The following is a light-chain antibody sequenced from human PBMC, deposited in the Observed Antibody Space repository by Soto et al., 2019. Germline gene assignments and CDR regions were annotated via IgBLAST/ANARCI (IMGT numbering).Light chain of an antibody. J-gene: IGKJ1*01. CDR3: QQSYSTPPT. CDR1: QSISSY. CDR2: AAS. Sequence: DIQMTQSPSSLSASVGDRVTITCRASQSISSYLNWYQQNPGKAPKLLIYAASSLQSGVPSRFSGSGSGTDFTLTISSLQPEDFATYYCQQSYSTPPTFGQGTKVDIK. V-gene: IGKV1-39*01.